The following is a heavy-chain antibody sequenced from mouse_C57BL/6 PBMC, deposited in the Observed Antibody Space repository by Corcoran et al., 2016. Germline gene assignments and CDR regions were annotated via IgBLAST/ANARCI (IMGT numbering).Heavy chain of an antibody. J-gene: IGHJ3*01. V-gene: IGHV1-26*01. CDR1: GYTFTDYY. Sequence: EVQLQQSGPELVKPGASVKISCKASGYTFTDYYMNWVKQSHGKSLEWIGDINPNNGGTSYNQKFKGKATLTVDKASSTAYMELRSRTSEDSAVYYCASPAGARAPRVWFAYWGQGTLVTVSA. CDR3: ASPAGARAPRVWFAY. CDR2: INPNNGGT.